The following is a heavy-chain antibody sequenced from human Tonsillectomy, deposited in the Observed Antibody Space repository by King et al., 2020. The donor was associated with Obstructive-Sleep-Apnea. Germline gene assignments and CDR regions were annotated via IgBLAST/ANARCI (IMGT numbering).Heavy chain of an antibody. J-gene: IGHJ4*02. D-gene: IGHD3-3*01. V-gene: IGHV3-9*01. Sequence: EWQLVQSGGGLVQPGRSLRLSCAASGFTFDDYAMHWVRQAPGKGLEWVSGISCNSGRIGYADSVKGRFTISRDNAKNSLYLQMNSLRAEDPALYYCAKDIGIATLYFAYWGQGTLVTVSS. CDR2: ISCNSGRI. CDR3: AKDIGIATLYFAY. CDR1: GFTFDDYA.